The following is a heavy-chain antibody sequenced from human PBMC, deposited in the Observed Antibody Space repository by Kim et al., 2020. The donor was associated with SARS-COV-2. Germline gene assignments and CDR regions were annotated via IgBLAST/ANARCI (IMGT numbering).Heavy chain of an antibody. CDR3: AKGPGWLRSNYYYGMDV. D-gene: IGHD5-12*01. V-gene: IGHV3-30*18. CDR2: ISYDGSNK. J-gene: IGHJ6*02. CDR1: GFTFSSYG. Sequence: GGSLRLSCAASGFTFSSYGMHWVRQAPGKGLEWVAVISYDGSNKYYADSVKGRFTISRDNSKNTLYLQMNSLRAEDTAVYYCAKGPGWLRSNYYYGMDVWGQGTTVTVSS.